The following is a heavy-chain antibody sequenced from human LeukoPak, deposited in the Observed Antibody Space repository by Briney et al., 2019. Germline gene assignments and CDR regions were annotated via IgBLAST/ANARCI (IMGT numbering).Heavy chain of an antibody. V-gene: IGHV1-18*04. CDR3: SLLGYCSSTSCFDFDY. J-gene: IGHJ4*02. D-gene: IGHD2-2*01. Sequence: ASVKVSCKASGYTFTSCGISWVRQAPGQGLEWMGWISAYNGNTNYAQKLQGRVTMTTDTSTSTAYMELRSLRSDDTAVYYCSLLGYCSSTSCFDFDYWGQGTLVTVSS. CDR1: GYTFTSCG. CDR2: ISAYNGNT.